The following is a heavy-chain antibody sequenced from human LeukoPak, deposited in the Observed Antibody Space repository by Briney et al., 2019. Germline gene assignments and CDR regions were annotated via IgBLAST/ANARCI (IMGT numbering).Heavy chain of an antibody. D-gene: IGHD3/OR15-3a*01. CDR1: GFTFSSYW. Sequence: PGGSLRLSCAASGFTFSSYWMSWVRQAPGKGLEWVANIKQDESEKYYVDSVKGRFTISRDNAKNSLYLQMNSLRAEDTAVYYCARFGLLYVHGMDVWGQGTTVTVSS. CDR3: ARFGLLYVHGMDV. CDR2: IKQDESEK. J-gene: IGHJ6*02. V-gene: IGHV3-7*05.